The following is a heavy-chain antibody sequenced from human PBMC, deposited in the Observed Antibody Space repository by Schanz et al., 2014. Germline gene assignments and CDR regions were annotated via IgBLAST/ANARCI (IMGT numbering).Heavy chain of an antibody. Sequence: QVQLVQSGAEVKKPGASVKVSCKASGYTFSSYDINWVRQAPGQGLEWMGMINPSGGSTTYAQKFQDRVTVTRDTSRSTVYMELSSLRSEDTAVYYCARAPTAYCSDTSCLGTPFDYWGQGTLVTVSS. CDR2: INPSGGST. D-gene: IGHD2-2*01. J-gene: IGHJ4*02. CDR3: ARAPTAYCSDTSCLGTPFDY. V-gene: IGHV1-46*03. CDR1: GYTFSSYD.